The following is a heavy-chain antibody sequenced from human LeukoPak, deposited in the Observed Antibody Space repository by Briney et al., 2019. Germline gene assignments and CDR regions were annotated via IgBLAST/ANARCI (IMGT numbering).Heavy chain of an antibody. J-gene: IGHJ4*02. D-gene: IGHD1-1*01. CDR1: GYTFTGYY. CDR2: INPNSGGT. V-gene: IGHV1-2*02. Sequence: GASVKVSCKASGYTFTGYYMHWVRQAPGQGLEWMGWINPNSGGTNYAQKFQGRVTITRNTSISTAYMELSSLRSEDTAVYYCARGRGWNDYWGQGTLVTVSS. CDR3: ARGRGWNDY.